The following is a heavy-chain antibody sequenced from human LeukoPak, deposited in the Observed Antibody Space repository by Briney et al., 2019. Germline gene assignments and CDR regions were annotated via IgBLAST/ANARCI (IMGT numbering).Heavy chain of an antibody. CDR2: ISSSGSTI. CDR3: ARAETYNWNYGKSPSMDV. V-gene: IGHV3-11*04. CDR1: GFTFSDYY. J-gene: IGHJ6*03. Sequence: GGSLRLSCAASGFTFSDYYMSWIRQAPGKGLEWVSYISSSGSTIYYADSVKGRFTISRDNAKNSLYLQMNSLRAEDTAVYYCARAETYNWNYGKSPSMDVWGKGTTVTVSS. D-gene: IGHD1-7*01.